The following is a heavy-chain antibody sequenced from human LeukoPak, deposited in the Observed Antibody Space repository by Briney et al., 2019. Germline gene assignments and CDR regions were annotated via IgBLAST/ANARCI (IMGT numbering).Heavy chain of an antibody. CDR3: ATGNSSGWYDLGNYFDY. V-gene: IGHV1-24*01. CDR1: GYTLTELS. J-gene: IGHJ4*02. D-gene: IGHD6-19*01. Sequence: ASVKVSCKVSGYTLTELSMHWVRQAPGKGLEWMGGFDPEDGETIYAQKFQGRVTMTEDTSTDTAYMELSSLRSEDTAVYYRATGNSSGWYDLGNYFDYWGQGTLVTVSS. CDR2: FDPEDGET.